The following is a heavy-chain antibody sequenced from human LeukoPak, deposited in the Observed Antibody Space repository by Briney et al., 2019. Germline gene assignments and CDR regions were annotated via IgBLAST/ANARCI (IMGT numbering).Heavy chain of an antibody. CDR1: KIAVRSE. CDR3: ARDLAPNYDFWSGYTYYFDY. J-gene: IGHJ4*02. Sequence: GGSLRFSCAASKIAVRSEMKGLGGARGNGLEWVSYISSSGSTIYYADSVKGRFTISRDNAKNSLYLQMNSLRAEDTAVYYCARDLAPNYDFWSGYTYYFDYWGQGTLVTVSS. D-gene: IGHD3-3*01. CDR2: ISSSGSTI. V-gene: IGHV3-48*03.